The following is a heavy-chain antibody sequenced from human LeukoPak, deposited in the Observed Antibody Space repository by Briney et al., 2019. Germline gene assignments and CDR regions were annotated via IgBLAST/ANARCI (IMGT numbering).Heavy chain of an antibody. J-gene: IGHJ4*02. V-gene: IGHV3-7*01. D-gene: IGHD1-26*01. Sequence: GGSLRLSCAVSGFSFSSYWMSWVRQAPGKGLEWVANIKQDGSEKYYVDSVKGRFTISRDNAKNSLYLQMNSLRAEDTAVYYCARGRGSSVYWGQGTLVTVSS. CDR2: IKQDGSEK. CDR1: GFSFSSYW. CDR3: ARGRGSSVY.